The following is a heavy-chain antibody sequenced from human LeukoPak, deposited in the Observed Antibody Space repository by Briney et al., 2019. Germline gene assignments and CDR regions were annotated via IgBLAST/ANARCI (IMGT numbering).Heavy chain of an antibody. Sequence: SETLSLTCTVSGASMSSDYWSWIRQPPGKGLEWIGKIYSSGSTNYNPSLKSRVTISVDTSKNQFSLKLSSVTAADTAVYYCARGVWYSGYDYWFDPWGQGTLVTVSS. J-gene: IGHJ5*02. CDR2: IYSSGST. D-gene: IGHD5-12*01. V-gene: IGHV4-59*12. CDR1: GASMSSDY. CDR3: ARGVWYSGYDYWFDP.